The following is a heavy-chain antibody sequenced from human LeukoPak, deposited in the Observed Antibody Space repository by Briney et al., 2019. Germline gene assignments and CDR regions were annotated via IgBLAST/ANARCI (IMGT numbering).Heavy chain of an antibody. J-gene: IGHJ4*02. D-gene: IGHD6-19*01. CDR1: GGPISSSSYY. CDR2: IYYSGST. CDR3: ARDSGWGWGFDY. Sequence: SETLSLTCTVSGGPISSSSYYWGWIRQPPGKGLEWIGSIYYSGSTYYNPSLKSRVTISVDTSKNQFSLKLSSVTAADTAVYYCARDSGWGWGFDYWGQGTLVTVSS. V-gene: IGHV4-39*07.